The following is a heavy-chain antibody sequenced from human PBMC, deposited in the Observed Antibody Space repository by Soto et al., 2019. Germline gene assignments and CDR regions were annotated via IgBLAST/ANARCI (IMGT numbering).Heavy chain of an antibody. CDR3: ARMPEGYYGSGSYFDY. V-gene: IGHV2-70*11. Sequence: SGPTLVNPTQTLTLTCTFSVFSLSTSGMCVSWIRQPPGKALEWLARIDWDDDKYYSTSLKTRLTISKDTSKNQVVLTMTNMDPVDTATYYCARMPEGYYGSGSYFDYWGQGTLVTVSS. J-gene: IGHJ4*02. D-gene: IGHD3-10*01. CDR1: VFSLSTSGMC. CDR2: IDWDDDK.